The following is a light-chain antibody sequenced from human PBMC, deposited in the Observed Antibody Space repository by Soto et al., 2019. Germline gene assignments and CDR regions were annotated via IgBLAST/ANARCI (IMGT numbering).Light chain of an antibody. Sequence: IVMTQSPATLSVSPGEGVTLSCRASANVGTNLAWYQQKPGQAPRLLMYGSSTRATGIPATFSGSRSGTEFTLTISSLQSEESAVYYFQQYNNWGLSFGGGTKVEIK. V-gene: IGKV3D-15*01. CDR1: ANVGTN. J-gene: IGKJ4*01. CDR2: GSS. CDR3: QQYNNWGLS.